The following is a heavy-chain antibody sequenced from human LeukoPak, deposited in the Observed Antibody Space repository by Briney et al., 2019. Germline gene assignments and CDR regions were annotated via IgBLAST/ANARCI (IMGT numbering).Heavy chain of an antibody. V-gene: IGHV3-21*04. CDR1: GFTFSYHT. J-gene: IGHJ4*02. CDR3: AKGGNYFDF. Sequence: GGSLRLSCVASGFTFSYHTVNWVRQAPGKGLEWVSSISSNGAYIYYADSARGRFTISRDNAKNSLYLQMNSLRAEDTAVYYCAKGGNYFDFWGQGTLVTVSS. CDR2: ISSNGAYI. D-gene: IGHD2-15*01.